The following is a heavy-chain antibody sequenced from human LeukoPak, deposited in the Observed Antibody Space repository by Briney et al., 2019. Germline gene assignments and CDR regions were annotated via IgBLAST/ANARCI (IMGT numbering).Heavy chain of an antibody. J-gene: IGHJ4*02. Sequence: PGGSLRLSCAASGFTFSTEWMGWVRQAPGKGLEWVSTMYEEGGNIYYVDSVRGRFTFSRDNAKNSLFLQINRLRADDTAVYYCTRDGCSGWCHYYRGQGTLGTVSS. V-gene: IGHV3-7*01. CDR3: TRDGCSGWCHYY. D-gene: IGHD6-19*01. CDR1: GFTFSTEW. CDR2: MYEEGGNI.